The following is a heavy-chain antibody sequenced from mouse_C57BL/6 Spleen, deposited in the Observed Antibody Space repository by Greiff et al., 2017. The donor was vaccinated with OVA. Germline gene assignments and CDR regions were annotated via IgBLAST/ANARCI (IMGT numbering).Heavy chain of an antibody. V-gene: IGHV3-6*01. Sequence: EVQRVESGPGLVKPSQSLSLTCSVTGYSITSGYYWNWIRQFPGNKLEWMGYISYDGSNNYNPSLKNRISITRDTSKNQFFLKLNSVTTEDTATYYCARDPGLGAMDYWGQGTSVTVSS. D-gene: IGHD2-2*01. CDR2: ISYDGSN. CDR1: GYSITSGYY. J-gene: IGHJ4*01. CDR3: ARDPGLGAMDY.